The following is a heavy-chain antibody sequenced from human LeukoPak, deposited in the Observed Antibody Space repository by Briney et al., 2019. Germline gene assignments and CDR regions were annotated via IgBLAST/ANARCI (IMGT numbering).Heavy chain of an antibody. CDR2: MYYSGNT. CDR1: GGSISSYY. Sequence: SETLSLTCTVSGGSISSYYWSWIRQPPGKGLEWIGYMYYSGNTNYNPYLKGRVTISVDTSKNQFSLKLSSVTAADTAVYYCAGDTYYYDRGYFDYWGQGTLVTVSS. CDR3: AGDTYYYDRGYFDY. D-gene: IGHD3-22*01. V-gene: IGHV4-59*12. J-gene: IGHJ4*02.